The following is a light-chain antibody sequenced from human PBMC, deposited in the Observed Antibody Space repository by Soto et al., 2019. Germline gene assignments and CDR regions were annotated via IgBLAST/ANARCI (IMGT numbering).Light chain of an antibody. J-gene: IGKJ4*01. CDR3: QQYNEWLLT. CDR1: KSFSSN. Sequence: IVLTLSPGTLSLSPGERATLSCRGSKSFSSNLSCYQQKPGQAPRLLIYGASTKATGIPARFSGSQSGTEFTLPISRLQSEDFAVYYCQQYNEWLLTFGGGTKVDIK. V-gene: IGKV3-15*01. CDR2: GAS.